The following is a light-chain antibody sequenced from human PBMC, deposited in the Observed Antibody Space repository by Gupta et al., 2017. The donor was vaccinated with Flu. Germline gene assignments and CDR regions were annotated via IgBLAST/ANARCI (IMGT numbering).Light chain of an antibody. CDR2: ENN. J-gene: IGLJ3*02. Sequence: NFMLTQPHSVSESPGKTVTISCTRSSGNIANNYVQWYQQRPGSSPTTVICENNQRPSGVPDRLSGSIDASSTSVSITISVLEAEDDYYYSCQHDDGNRCVFGGGTKMTVL. CDR1: SGNIANNY. CDR3: QHDDGNRCV. V-gene: IGLV6-57*01.